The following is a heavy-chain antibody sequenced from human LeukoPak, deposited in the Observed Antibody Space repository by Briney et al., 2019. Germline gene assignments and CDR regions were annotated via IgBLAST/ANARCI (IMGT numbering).Heavy chain of an antibody. J-gene: IGHJ4*02. CDR2: ISTSGESA. CDR1: GFTFSSYA. D-gene: IGHD3-22*01. Sequence: GGSLRLSCPVSGFTFSSYAMSWVRQAPGRGLEWGSVISTSGESAYYADSVKGQFTISRDNSKNTLYLQMNSLRAEDTAVYYCAKDRGSGYHYFDYWGQGTLVTVSS. CDR3: AKDRGSGYHYFDY. V-gene: IGHV3-23*01.